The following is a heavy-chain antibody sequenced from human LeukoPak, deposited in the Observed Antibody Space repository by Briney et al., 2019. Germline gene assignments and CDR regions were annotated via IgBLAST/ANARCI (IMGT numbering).Heavy chain of an antibody. J-gene: IGHJ4*02. Sequence: GGSLRLSCAASGFTFSDYYMSWIRQAPGKGLEWVSYISSSSSTIYYADSVKGRFTISRDNAKNSLYLQMNSLRAEDTAVYYCARAMRDYYDSSGYYDYWGQGTLVTVSS. CDR1: GFTFSDYY. CDR3: ARAMRDYYDSSGYYDY. V-gene: IGHV3-11*04. D-gene: IGHD3-22*01. CDR2: ISSSSSTI.